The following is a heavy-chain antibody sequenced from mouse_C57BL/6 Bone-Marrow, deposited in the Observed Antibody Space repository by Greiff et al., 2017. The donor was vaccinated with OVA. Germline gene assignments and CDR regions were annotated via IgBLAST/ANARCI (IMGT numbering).Heavy chain of an antibody. D-gene: IGHD1-1*01. CDR3: AKGTTVVAGLAY. V-gene: IGHV5-4*03. CDR2: ISDGGSYT. Sequence: EVKLVESGGGLVKPGGSLKLSCAASGFTFSSYAMSWVRQTPEKRLEWVATISDGGSYTYYPDNVKGRFTFSRDNAKSNLYLQLSHLKSEETAMDYGAKGTTVVAGLAYWGQGTLVTVSA. J-gene: IGHJ3*01. CDR1: GFTFSSYA.